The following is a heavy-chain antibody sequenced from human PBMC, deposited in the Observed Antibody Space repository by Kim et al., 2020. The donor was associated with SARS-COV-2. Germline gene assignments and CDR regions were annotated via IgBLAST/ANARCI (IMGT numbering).Heavy chain of an antibody. Sequence: ASVKVSCKASGYTFTSYGISWVRQAPGQGLEWMGWISAYNGNTNYAQKLQGRVTMTTDTSTSTAYMELRSLRSDDTAVYYCARAGYSSSWYLEMGDYWGQGTLVTVSS. CDR1: GYTFTSYG. V-gene: IGHV1-18*01. D-gene: IGHD6-13*01. CDR2: ISAYNGNT. CDR3: ARAGYSSSWYLEMGDY. J-gene: IGHJ4*02.